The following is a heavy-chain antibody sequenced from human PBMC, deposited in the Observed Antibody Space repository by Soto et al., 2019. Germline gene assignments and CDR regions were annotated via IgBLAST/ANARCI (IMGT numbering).Heavy chain of an antibody. CDR2: IFSNDET. CDR3: ARILFGHEMTRQYNRNDVDAFDI. V-gene: IGHV2-26*01. CDR1: GFSLSNARMG. Sequence: QVTLNESGPVLVKPTEPLTLTCTVSGFSLSNARMGVSWIRRPPVKALERLAHIFSNDETSYSTSLKIRLTISKNTSKSKVLLTMTSLDPLDTASYYFARILFGHEMTRQYNRNDVDAFDIGGQGTMVTVSS. D-gene: IGHD1-1*01. J-gene: IGHJ3*02.